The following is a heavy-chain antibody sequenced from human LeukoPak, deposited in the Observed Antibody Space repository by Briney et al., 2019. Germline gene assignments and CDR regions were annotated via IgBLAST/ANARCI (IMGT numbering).Heavy chain of an antibody. D-gene: IGHD4-11*01. CDR2: INHSGST. Sequence: SETLSLTCAVYGGSFSGYYWSWIRQPPGKGLDWIGEINHSGSTNYNPSLKSRVTISVDASKNQFSLKLSSVTAADTAVYYCARGNYGDVQQPIDYWGQETLVAVSS. CDR3: ARGNYGDVQQPIDY. J-gene: IGHJ4*02. V-gene: IGHV4-34*01. CDR1: GGSFSGYY.